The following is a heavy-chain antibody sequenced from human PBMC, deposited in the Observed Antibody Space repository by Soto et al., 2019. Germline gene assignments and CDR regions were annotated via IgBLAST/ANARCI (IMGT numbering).Heavy chain of an antibody. D-gene: IGHD3-3*01. CDR1: GGSISSYY. Sequence: KTSETLSLTCTVSGGSISSYYWSWIRQPPGKGLEWIGYIYYSGSTNYNPSLKSRVTISVDTSKNQFSLKLSSVTAADTAVYYCARSVRFLDRRDYGMDVWGQGXTVTVSS. CDR2: IYYSGST. CDR3: ARSVRFLDRRDYGMDV. J-gene: IGHJ6*02. V-gene: IGHV4-59*01.